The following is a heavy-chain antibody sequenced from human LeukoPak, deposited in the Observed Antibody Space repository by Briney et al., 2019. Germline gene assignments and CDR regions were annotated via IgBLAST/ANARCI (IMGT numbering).Heavy chain of an antibody. Sequence: GGSLRLSCAASGFSFDDYGMSWVRQSTGKGLEWVSAITNWNGGSIGYADSVRGRFTISRNNAKNSLYLQMNSLRAEDTALYYCARCSRSSTDCYSAFDIWGQGTMVTVSS. D-gene: IGHD2-2*02. J-gene: IGHJ3*02. CDR1: GFSFDDYG. CDR3: ARCSRSSTDCYSAFDI. CDR2: ITNWNGGSI. V-gene: IGHV3-20*04.